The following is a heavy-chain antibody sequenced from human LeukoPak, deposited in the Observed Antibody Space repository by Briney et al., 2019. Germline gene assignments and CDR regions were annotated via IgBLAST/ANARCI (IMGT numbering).Heavy chain of an antibody. CDR1: GFTFSSYG. V-gene: IGHV3-23*01. J-gene: IGHJ4*02. D-gene: IGHD3-10*01. CDR3: AKFRGIMDYLDY. CDR2: ISGSGGST. Sequence: GGSLRLSCAASGFTFSSYGMHWVRQAPGKGLECVSAISGSGGSTYYADSVKGRFTISRDNSKSTLYLQMNSLRAEDTAVYYCAKFRGIMDYLDYWGQGTLVTVSS.